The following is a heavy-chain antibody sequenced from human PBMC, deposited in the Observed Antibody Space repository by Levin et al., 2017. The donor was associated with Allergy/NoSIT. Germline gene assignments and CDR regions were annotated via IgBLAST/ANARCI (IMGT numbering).Heavy chain of an antibody. V-gene: IGHV3-33*01. J-gene: IGHJ6*03. CDR3: ARDNPTMTTVTASMDF. CDR2: IWYDGSNK. Sequence: GGSLRLSCAASGFTFSLYGMHWVRQAPGRGLEWVAVIWYDGSNKYYADSVKGRFTISRDNSKNTLYLQMNSLRAEDTAVYYCARDNPTMTTVTASMDFWGKGTTVTVSS. D-gene: IGHD4-17*01. CDR1: GFTFSLYG.